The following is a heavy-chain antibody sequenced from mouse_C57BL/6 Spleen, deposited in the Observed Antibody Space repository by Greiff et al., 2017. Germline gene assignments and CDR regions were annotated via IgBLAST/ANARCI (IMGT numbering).Heavy chain of an antibody. V-gene: IGHV14-1*01. Sequence: EVMLVESGAELVRPGASVKLSCTASGFNIKDYYMHWVKQRPEQGLEWIGRIDPEDGDTEYAPKFQGKATMTADTSSNTAYLQLSSLTSEDTAVYYCTMIYYDYDGAMDYWGQGTSVTVSS. D-gene: IGHD2-4*01. CDR3: TMIYYDYDGAMDY. J-gene: IGHJ4*01. CDR1: GFNIKDYY. CDR2: IDPEDGDT.